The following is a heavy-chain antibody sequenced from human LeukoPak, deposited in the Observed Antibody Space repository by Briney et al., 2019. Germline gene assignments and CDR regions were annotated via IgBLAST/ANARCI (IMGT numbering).Heavy chain of an antibody. Sequence: PGRSLRLSCGASGFTFSSYAMSWVRQAPGKGLEWVSGITGSGDSTYYADSVKGRFSISRDNSKNTLHLQMNSLRAEDTAVYYCAKYMSSGYWGQGTLVTVSS. J-gene: IGHJ4*02. V-gene: IGHV3-23*01. D-gene: IGHD6-19*01. CDR2: ITGSGDST. CDR3: AKYMSSGY. CDR1: GFTFSSYA.